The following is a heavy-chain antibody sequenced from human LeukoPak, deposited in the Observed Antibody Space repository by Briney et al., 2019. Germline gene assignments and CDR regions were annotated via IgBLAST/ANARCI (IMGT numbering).Heavy chain of an antibody. D-gene: IGHD2-21*01. V-gene: IGHV3-21*01. CDR2: ISDRTSYL. J-gene: IGHJ6*02. CDR1: GFTFSNYK. Sequence: AGSLRLSCAASGFTFSNYKMNWVRQAPGKGLEWVSSISDRTSYLHYADSVKGRFTISRDNAKNSLYLQMNTLSAEDTAVYYCARDVAPYYYYYRLDVWGQGTTVTVSS. CDR3: ARDVAPYYYYYRLDV.